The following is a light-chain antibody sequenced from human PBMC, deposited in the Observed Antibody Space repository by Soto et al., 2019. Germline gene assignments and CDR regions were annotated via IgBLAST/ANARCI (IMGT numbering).Light chain of an antibody. CDR2: WAS. V-gene: IGKV4-1*01. CDR3: QQHHTSPPT. Sequence: DIVMTQSPDSLPVSLGERATINCQSSQSVLYSSNNKNYLAWYQQKPGQPPKLLIYWASTRESGVPDRFSGSGSGTDFTLTISSLQAEDVAVYYCQQHHTSPPTFGQGTKLEIK. J-gene: IGKJ2*01. CDR1: QSVLYSSNNKNY.